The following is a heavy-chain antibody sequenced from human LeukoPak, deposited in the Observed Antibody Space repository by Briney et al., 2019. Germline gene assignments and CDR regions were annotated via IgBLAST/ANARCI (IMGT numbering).Heavy chain of an antibody. J-gene: IGHJ4*02. Sequence: EASVKVSCKASGGTFSNYAISWVRQAPGQGLEWMGWINPNSGGTNYAQKFQGRVTMTRDTSISTAYMELSRLRSDDTAVYYCARDRYDSSGYYYLFDYWGQGTLVTVSS. CDR1: GGTFSNYA. V-gene: IGHV1-2*02. D-gene: IGHD3-22*01. CDR3: ARDRYDSSGYYYLFDY. CDR2: INPNSGGT.